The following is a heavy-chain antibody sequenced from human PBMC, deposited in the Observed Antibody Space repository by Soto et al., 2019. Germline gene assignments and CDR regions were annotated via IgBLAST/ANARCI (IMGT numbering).Heavy chain of an antibody. Sequence: SETLSLTCAVYGGSFSGYYWSWIRQPPGKGLEWIGEINHSGSTNYNPSLKSRVTISVDTSKNQFSLKLTSVTAADTAVYYCARGGAVYCRRTACPNLDDWGQGTLVTVSS. V-gene: IGHV4-34*01. D-gene: IGHD2-2*01. CDR1: GGSFSGYY. CDR3: ARGGAVYCRRTACPNLDD. J-gene: IGHJ4*02. CDR2: INHSGST.